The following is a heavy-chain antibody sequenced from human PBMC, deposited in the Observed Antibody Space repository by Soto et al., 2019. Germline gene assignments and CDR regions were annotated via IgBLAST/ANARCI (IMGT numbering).Heavy chain of an antibody. CDR1: GFSFRNYA. CDR3: ARAPGRAGIVLFAY. J-gene: IGHJ4*02. V-gene: IGHV3-30*03. Sequence: QVQLVESGGGLVQSGRSLRLSCAASGFSFRNYAMQWVRQAAGKGLEWVALTSFDGFNQYYGKSVEGRFTISRDNSKNTLYLDMDSLRPEDSAIYFCARAPGRAGIVLFAYWGQGTLVTVSS. CDR2: TSFDGFNQ. D-gene: IGHD2-15*01.